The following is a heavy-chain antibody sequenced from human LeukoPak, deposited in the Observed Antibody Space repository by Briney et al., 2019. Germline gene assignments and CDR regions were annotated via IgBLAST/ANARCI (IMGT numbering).Heavy chain of an antibody. D-gene: IGHD1-26*01. J-gene: IGHJ4*02. CDR3: ARDGALPPYFDY. CDR2: INHSGST. CDR1: GGSFSGYY. Sequence: SETLSLICAVYGGSFSGYYWSWIRQPPGKGLEWIGEINHSGSTNYNPSLKSRVTMSVDTSKNQFSLKLSSVTAADTAVYYCARDGALPPYFDYWGQGTLVTVSS. V-gene: IGHV4-34*01.